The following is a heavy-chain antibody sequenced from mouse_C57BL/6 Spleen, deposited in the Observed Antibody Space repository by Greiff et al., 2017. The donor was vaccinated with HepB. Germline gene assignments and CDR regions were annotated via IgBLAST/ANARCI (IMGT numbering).Heavy chain of an antibody. CDR2: IDPSDSET. Sequence: QVQLQQSGAELVRPGSSVKLSCKASGYTFTSYWMHWVKQRPIQGLEWIGNIDPSDSETHYNQKFKDKATLTVDKSSSTAYMQLSSLTSEDSAVYYCARGVYYGSSPDYWGQGTTLTVSS. V-gene: IGHV1-52*01. J-gene: IGHJ2*01. D-gene: IGHD1-1*01. CDR3: ARGVYYGSSPDY. CDR1: GYTFTSYW.